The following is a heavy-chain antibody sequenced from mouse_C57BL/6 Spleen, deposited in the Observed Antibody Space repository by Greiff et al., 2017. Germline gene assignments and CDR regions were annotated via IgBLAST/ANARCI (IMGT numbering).Heavy chain of an antibody. D-gene: IGHD2-12*01. CDR1: GYTFTDYY. Sequence: VQLQQSGPELVKPGASVKISCKASGYTFTDYYMNWVKQRHGQCLEWIGDINPNNGGTNYNQKFKGKATLTVDKSSSTAYMQLRSLTSEDSAVYYCARVDASSYYYFDIGGRGTGLTVS. J-gene: IGHJ2*03. CDR2: INPNNGGT. V-gene: IGHV1-26*01. CDR3: ARVDASSYYYFDI.